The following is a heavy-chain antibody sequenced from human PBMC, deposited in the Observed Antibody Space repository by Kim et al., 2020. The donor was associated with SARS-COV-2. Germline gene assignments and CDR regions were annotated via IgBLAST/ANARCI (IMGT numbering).Heavy chain of an antibody. CDR2: IYYSGST. V-gene: IGHV4-39*07. CDR3: ARDDSVVVVAATCLCYGMDV. D-gene: IGHD2-15*01. Sequence: SETLSLTCTVSGGSISSSSYYWGWIRQPPGKGLEWIGSIYYSGSTYYNPSLKSRVTISVDTSKNQFSLKLSSVTAADTAVYYCARDDSVVVVAATCLCYGMDVWGQGTTVTVSS. J-gene: IGHJ6*02. CDR1: GGSISSSSYY.